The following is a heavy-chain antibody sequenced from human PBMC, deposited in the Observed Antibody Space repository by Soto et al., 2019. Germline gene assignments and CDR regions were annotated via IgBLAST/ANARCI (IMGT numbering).Heavy chain of an antibody. CDR2: IIPIFGTA. Sequence: SVKVSCKASGGTFSSYAISWVRQAPGQGLEWMGGIIPIFGTANYAQKFQGRVTITADESTSTAYMELSSLRSEDTAVYYCARIPGPYDSSGYSTFEYWGQGTLVTSPQ. D-gene: IGHD3-22*01. J-gene: IGHJ4*02. CDR3: ARIPGPYDSSGYSTFEY. CDR1: GGTFSSYA. V-gene: IGHV1-69*13.